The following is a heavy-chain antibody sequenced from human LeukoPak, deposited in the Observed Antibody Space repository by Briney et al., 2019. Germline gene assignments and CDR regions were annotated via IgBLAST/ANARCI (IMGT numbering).Heavy chain of an antibody. V-gene: IGHV1-2*02. D-gene: IGHD3-10*01. CDR2: INPNSGGT. CDR3: ARDHYGSGSYYMDKGPFDY. CDR1: GYTFTGYY. Sequence: ASVKVSCKASGYTFTGYYMHWVRQAPGQGLGWMGWINPNSGGTNYAQKFQGRVTMTRDTSISTAYMELSRLRSDDTAVYYCARDHYGSGSYYMDKGPFDYWGQGTLVTVSS. J-gene: IGHJ4*02.